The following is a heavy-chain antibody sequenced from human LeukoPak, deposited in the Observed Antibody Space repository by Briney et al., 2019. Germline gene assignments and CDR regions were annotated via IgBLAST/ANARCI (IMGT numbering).Heavy chain of an antibody. V-gene: IGHV3-21*01. CDR1: GFTFSSYS. D-gene: IGHD6-13*01. CDR2: ISSSSSYI. CDR3: ARDPSAAGTGYYYYYMDV. J-gene: IGHJ6*03. Sequence: PGRSLRLSCAASGFTFSSYSMNWVRQAPGKGLEWVSSISSSSSYIYYADSVKGRFTISRDNAKNSLYLQMNSLRAEDTAVYYCARDPSAAGTGYYYYYMDVWGKGTTVTVSS.